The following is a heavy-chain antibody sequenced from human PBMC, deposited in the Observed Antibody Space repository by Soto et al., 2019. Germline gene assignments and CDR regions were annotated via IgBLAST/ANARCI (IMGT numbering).Heavy chain of an antibody. V-gene: IGHV4-59*01. D-gene: IGHD6-19*01. Sequence: SETLSLTCTVSGGSISSYYWSWIRQPPGKGLEWIGYIYYSGSTNYNPSLKSRVTISVDTSKNQFSLKLSSVTAADTAVYYCARSIAVGNYYFDYWGQGTLVTVSS. CDR1: GGSISSYY. J-gene: IGHJ4*02. CDR2: IYYSGST. CDR3: ARSIAVGNYYFDY.